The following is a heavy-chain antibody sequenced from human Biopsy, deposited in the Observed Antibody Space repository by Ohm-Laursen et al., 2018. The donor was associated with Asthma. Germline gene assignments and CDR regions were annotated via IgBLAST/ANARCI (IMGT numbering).Heavy chain of an antibody. CDR3: ARGYSGYDRIQYYYNGMDV. J-gene: IGHJ6*02. CDR2: VIPLLDTG. V-gene: IGHV1-69*13. Sequence: GASVNVSCKISGYILTDLSMHWVRQAPGQGLEWKGWVIPLLDTGDYAQKFQGRVTITADESTSTCYMELRSLTSEDMAVYFCARGYSGYDRIQYYYNGMDVWGQGTTVTVS. CDR1: GYILTDLS. D-gene: IGHD5-12*01.